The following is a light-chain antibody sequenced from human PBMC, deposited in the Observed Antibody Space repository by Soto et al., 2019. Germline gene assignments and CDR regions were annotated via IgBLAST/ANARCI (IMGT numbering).Light chain of an antibody. CDR1: QGIGVY. CDR2: AAS. Sequence: DIQMTQSPSSLFASLGDRVTNTFRASQGIGVYLAWFQQKPGNVPRLLIYAASTLQSGVPSRFSGSGSGTDFTLTISSLQPEDVATYYCQKYNSAPLTFGGGTKVDIK. CDR3: QKYNSAPLT. V-gene: IGKV1-27*01. J-gene: IGKJ4*01.